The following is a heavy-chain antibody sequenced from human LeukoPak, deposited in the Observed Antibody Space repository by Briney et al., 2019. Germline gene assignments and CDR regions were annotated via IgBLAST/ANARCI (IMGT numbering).Heavy chain of an antibody. CDR3: TTHSGYTDCFDY. Sequence: PGGSLRLSCAASGFTFSNAWMSWVRQAPGKGLEGVGRIKSKTDGGTTDYAAPVKGRFTISRDDSKNTLYLQMNSLKTEDTAVYYCTTHSGYTDCFDYWGQGTLVTVSS. V-gene: IGHV3-15*01. CDR2: IKSKTDGGTT. J-gene: IGHJ4*02. CDR1: GFTFSNAW. D-gene: IGHD5-12*01.